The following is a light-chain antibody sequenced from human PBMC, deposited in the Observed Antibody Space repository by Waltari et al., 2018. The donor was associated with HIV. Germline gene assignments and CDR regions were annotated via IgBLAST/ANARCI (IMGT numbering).Light chain of an antibody. CDR2: HGN. Sequence: QSALTQPASVSRSPGQSLTISCTVTSIAVGSFDYVSWHQQHPGMPPKLIIYHGNNGPAAVSSRFAGSKSGETASLTISALRAEDEGDYYCCSYTIARTFLFGGGTKLTVL. V-gene: IGLV2-14*03. J-gene: IGLJ3*02. CDR1: SIAVGSFDY. CDR3: CSYTIARTFL.